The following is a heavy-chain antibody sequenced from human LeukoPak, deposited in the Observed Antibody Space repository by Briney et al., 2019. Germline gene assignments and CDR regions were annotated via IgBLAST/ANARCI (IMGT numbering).Heavy chain of an antibody. CDR3: ARDRYSSGWYDY. CDR2: ISSSSSYI. J-gene: IGHJ4*02. CDR1: GFAFSSYS. V-gene: IGHV3-21*01. Sequence: GGSLRLSCAASGFAFSSYSMNWVRQAPGKGLGWVSSISSSSSYIYYADSVKGRFTISRDNAKNSLYLQMNSLRAEDTAVYYCARDRYSSGWYDYWGQGTLVTVSS. D-gene: IGHD6-19*01.